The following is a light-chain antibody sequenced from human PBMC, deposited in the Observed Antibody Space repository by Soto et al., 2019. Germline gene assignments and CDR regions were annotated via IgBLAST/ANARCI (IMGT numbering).Light chain of an antibody. J-gene: IGLJ2*01. V-gene: IGLV2-14*01. Sequence: QSVLTQPASVSGSPGQSITVSCTGTSSDIGRYNYVSWYQQYPGQAPKLVIYEVTHRPSGISNRFSGSKSGNTASLTISGLQAEDEADYYCSSYTSSSTPHVVFGGGTKLTVL. CDR3: SSYTSSSTPHVV. CDR2: EVT. CDR1: SSDIGRYNY.